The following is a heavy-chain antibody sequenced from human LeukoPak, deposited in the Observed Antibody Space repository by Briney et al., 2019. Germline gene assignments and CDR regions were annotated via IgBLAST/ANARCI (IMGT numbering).Heavy chain of an antibody. V-gene: IGHV4-34*01. CDR1: GVSFSGYY. J-gene: IGHJ4*02. CDR2: INHSGST. Sequence: PSETLSLTCAVYGVSFSGYYWSWIRQPPGKGLEWIGEINHSGSTTYNPSPKSGVTISVYTPTKHFSLKIRPVTAPNTPAYYSASSTYCYNSSGYYGYYFDYWGQGTLVTVSS. D-gene: IGHD3-22*01. CDR3: ASSTYCYNSSGYYGYYFDY.